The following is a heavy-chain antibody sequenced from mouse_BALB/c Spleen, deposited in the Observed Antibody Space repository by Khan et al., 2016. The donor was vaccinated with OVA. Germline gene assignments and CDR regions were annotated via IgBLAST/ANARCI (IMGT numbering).Heavy chain of an antibody. D-gene: IGHD2-14*01. CDR2: IFPGSDTP. V-gene: IGHV1-77*01. J-gene: IGHJ3*01. CDR3: ARGGYSVCAY. Sequence: QVQLQQSGPELVKPGASLKVSCKASGYTFTDYIIGWVRQSTRQGLEWIGDIFPGSDTPYYNEKFKDKATLTADKSSNTAYMQLSSLTSEDSAVYCCARGGYSVCAYWGQGTLVTVSA. CDR1: GYTFTDYI.